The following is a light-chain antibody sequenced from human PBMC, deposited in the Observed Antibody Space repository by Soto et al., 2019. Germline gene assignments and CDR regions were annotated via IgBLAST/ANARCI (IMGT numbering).Light chain of an antibody. CDR3: SSYTTSTTYV. CDR1: SSDIGTYNY. CDR2: EVN. V-gene: IGLV2-14*01. Sequence: QSALTQPRSVSGSPGQSTTISCTGTSSDIGTYNYVSWYQQHPGRAPRLMIYEVNNRPSGVSNRFSGSKSGNTASLTISGLQAEDEADYYCSSYTTSTTYVFGPGTKLTVL. J-gene: IGLJ1*01.